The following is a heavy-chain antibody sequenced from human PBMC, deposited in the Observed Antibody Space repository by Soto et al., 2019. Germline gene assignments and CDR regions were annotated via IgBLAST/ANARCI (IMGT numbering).Heavy chain of an antibody. Sequence: PGGSLRLSCAASGFTFSSYSMNWVRQAPGKGLEWVSSISSSSSYIYYADSVKDRFTISRDNAKDTLFLQMNSLTDADTAIYYCVKDSPVSGKYQDLDYWGQGTLVTVSS. D-gene: IGHD1-26*01. CDR2: ISSSSSYI. CDR3: VKDSPVSGKYQDLDY. CDR1: GFTFSSYS. V-gene: IGHV3-21*04. J-gene: IGHJ4*02.